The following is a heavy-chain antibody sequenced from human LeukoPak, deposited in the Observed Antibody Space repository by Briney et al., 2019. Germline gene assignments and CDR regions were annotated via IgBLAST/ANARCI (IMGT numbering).Heavy chain of an antibody. V-gene: IGHV1-2*02. J-gene: IGHJ4*02. CDR2: INPNSDGT. Sequence: GASVKVSYKASGYTFTVYYMHWVRQAPGQGLEWMGWINPNSDGTNYAQKFQGRVTMTRDTSISTAYMELSRLRSDDTAVYYCAGGPRVYCSGGSCWVYWGQGTLVTVSS. D-gene: IGHD2-15*01. CDR1: GYTFTVYY. CDR3: AGGPRVYCSGGSCWVY.